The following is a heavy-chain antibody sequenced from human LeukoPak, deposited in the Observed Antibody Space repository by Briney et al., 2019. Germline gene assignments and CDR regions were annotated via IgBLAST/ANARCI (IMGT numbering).Heavy chain of an antibody. J-gene: IGHJ4*02. V-gene: IGHV3-30-3*01. Sequence: GGSLRLSCAASGFTFSSYAVHWVRQAPGKGLEWVAVISSDGSNKYYADSVKGRFTISRDNSKNTLYLQMNSLRPEDTAVYYCARAETYCYGYWGQGTLVTVSS. D-gene: IGHD5-24*01. CDR1: GFTFSSYA. CDR3: ARAETYCYGY. CDR2: ISSDGSNK.